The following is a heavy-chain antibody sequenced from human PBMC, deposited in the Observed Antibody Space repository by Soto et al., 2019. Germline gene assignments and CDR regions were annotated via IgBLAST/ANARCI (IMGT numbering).Heavy chain of an antibody. V-gene: IGHV3-53*01. Sequence: GGSLRLSCAASGFTVSSNYMSWVRQAPGKGLEWVSVIYSGGSTYYADSVKGRFTISRDNSKNTLYLQMNSLRAEDTAVYYCAALGEPAHYQDAFDIWGQGTMVTVSS. CDR1: GFTVSSNY. J-gene: IGHJ3*02. CDR3: AALGEPAHYQDAFDI. CDR2: IYSGGST. D-gene: IGHD2-2*01.